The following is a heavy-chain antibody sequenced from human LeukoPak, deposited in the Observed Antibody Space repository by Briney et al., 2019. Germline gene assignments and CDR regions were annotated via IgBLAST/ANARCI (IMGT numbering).Heavy chain of an antibody. Sequence: SETLSLTCTVSGGSISSYYWSWIRQPPGKGLEWIGYIYYSGSTNYNPSLKSRVTISVDTSKNQFSLKLSSVTAADTAVYYCARAAGVVTVYYYGMDVWGQGTTVTVSS. CDR2: IYYSGST. CDR1: GGSISSYY. D-gene: IGHD3-3*01. CDR3: ARAAGVVTVYYYGMDV. J-gene: IGHJ6*02. V-gene: IGHV4-59*12.